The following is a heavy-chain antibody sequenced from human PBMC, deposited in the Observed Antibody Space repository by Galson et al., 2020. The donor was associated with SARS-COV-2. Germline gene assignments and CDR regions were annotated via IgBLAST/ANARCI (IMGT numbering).Heavy chain of an antibody. J-gene: IGHJ4*02. Sequence: GESLKISCAASGFTFSNAWLNWVRQAPGQGLEWVSYIRSSSSTIYYADSVKGRFTISRDNAKNSLYLQMNSLRAEDTAVYYCAREGGWYPTDYFDYWGQGTLVTVSS. CDR3: AREGGWYPTDYFDY. D-gene: IGHD6-19*01. CDR1: GFTFSNAW. CDR2: IRSSSSTI. V-gene: IGHV3-48*04.